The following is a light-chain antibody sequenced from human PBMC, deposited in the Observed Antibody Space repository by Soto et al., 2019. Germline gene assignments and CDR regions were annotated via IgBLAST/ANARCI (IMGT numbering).Light chain of an antibody. CDR3: QQSFSAPWT. CDR1: QGINNY. Sequence: DIQMTQSPASLSASVGDRVTITCRASQGINNYLAWYQQKPGKVPKLLIYAASSLQGGVPSRFSGSGSGTDFTLTISSLQPEDFATYYCQQSFSAPWTFGQGTKVDIK. V-gene: IGKV1-39*01. CDR2: AAS. J-gene: IGKJ1*01.